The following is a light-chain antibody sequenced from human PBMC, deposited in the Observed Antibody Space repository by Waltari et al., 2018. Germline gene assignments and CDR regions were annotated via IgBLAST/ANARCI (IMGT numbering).Light chain of an antibody. CDR2: AAS. J-gene: IGKJ4*01. Sequence: DIQMTQTPSSRSASVGDRVTITCLASQSISSYLNWYQQKPGKAPKLLIYAASSLQSGVPSRFSGSGSGTDFTLTISSLQPEDFATYYCQQSYSTPPLTFGGGTKVEIK. V-gene: IGKV1-39*01. CDR1: QSISSY. CDR3: QQSYSTPPLT.